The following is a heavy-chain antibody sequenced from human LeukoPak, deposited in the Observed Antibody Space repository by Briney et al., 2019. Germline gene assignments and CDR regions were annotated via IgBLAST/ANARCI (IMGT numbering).Heavy chain of an antibody. V-gene: IGHV1-18*01. CDR2: ISAYNGNT. J-gene: IGHJ4*02. CDR3: ARDRKGMTTVTEAGY. CDR1: VYTFTSYG. Sequence: GPSVKLSCTASVYTFTSYGISCVRQAPGQGLEGMGWISAYNGNTNYAQKLQGRVTMTTDTSTSTAYMELRSLRSDDTAVYYCARDRKGMTTVTEAGYWGQGTLVTVSS. D-gene: IGHD4-11*01.